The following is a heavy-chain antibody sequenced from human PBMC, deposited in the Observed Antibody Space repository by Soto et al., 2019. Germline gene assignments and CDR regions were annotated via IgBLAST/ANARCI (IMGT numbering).Heavy chain of an antibody. V-gene: IGHV3-30-3*01. CDR3: ARDLATVTTIRYYYGIGA. J-gene: IGHJ6*02. CDR2: ISYDGSNK. D-gene: IGHD4-17*01. Sequence: GGSLRLSCAASGFTFSSYAMHWVRQAPGKGLEWVAVISYDGSNKYYADSVKGRFTISRDNSKNTLYLQMNSLRAEDTAVYYCARDLATVTTIRYYYGIGAWGQGTTVTLSS. CDR1: GFTFSSYA.